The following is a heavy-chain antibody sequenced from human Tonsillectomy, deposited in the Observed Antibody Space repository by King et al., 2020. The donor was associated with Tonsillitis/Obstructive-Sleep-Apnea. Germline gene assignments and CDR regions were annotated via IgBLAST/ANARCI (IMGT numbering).Heavy chain of an antibody. V-gene: IGHV4-59*01. CDR3: AGWDVVVVAATLGAFDI. J-gene: IGHJ3*02. CDR2: IYYSGST. CDR1: GGSISSYY. Sequence: QLQESGPGLVKPSETLSLTCTVSGGSISSYYWSWLRQPPGKGLEWIGYIYYSGSTNYNPSLKSRVTISVDTSKNQFSLKLSSVTAADTAVYYCAGWDVVVVAATLGAFDIWGQGTMVTVSS. D-gene: IGHD2-15*01.